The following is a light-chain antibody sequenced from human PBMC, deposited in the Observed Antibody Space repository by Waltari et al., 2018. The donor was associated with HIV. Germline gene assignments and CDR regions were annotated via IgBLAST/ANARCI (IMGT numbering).Light chain of an antibody. CDR1: NSNTGAGYD. J-gene: IGLJ2*01. V-gene: IGLV1-40*01. CDR2: DNR. Sequence: QSVLTQPPSVSGAPGQRATIPCTGSNSNTGAGYDAHWYQHLPGSAPKLLMFDNRKRPSGVPDRFSGSKSGTSASLVITGLQAADEAVYYCQSYDNSLSNVVFGGGTKLIVL. CDR3: QSYDNSLSNVV.